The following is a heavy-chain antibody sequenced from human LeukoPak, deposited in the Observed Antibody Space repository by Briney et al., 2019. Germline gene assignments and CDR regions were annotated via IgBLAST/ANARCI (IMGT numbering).Heavy chain of an antibody. V-gene: IGHV1-2*02. D-gene: IGHD6-13*01. J-gene: IGHJ5*02. CDR2: INPNSGGP. Sequence: AAVKVSCKASGYTFTCYYMHWVRQAPGQGLEWMGGINPNSGGPNYAQKVQGRVTMTRDTSISIAYMELRRLRSDDTAVYYCARDLSSSWSPRFDPWGQGTMVTVSS. CDR1: GYTFTCYY. CDR3: ARDLSSSWSPRFDP.